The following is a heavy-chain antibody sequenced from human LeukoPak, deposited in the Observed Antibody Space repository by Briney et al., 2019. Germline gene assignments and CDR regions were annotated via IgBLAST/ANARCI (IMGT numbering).Heavy chain of an antibody. J-gene: IGHJ6*02. V-gene: IGHV3-30*18. CDR1: GFTFSSYG. D-gene: IGHD2-2*01. Sequence: PGRSLRLSCAASGFTFSSYGMHWVRQAPGKGLEWVAVISYDGSNKYYADSVEGRFTISRDNSKNTLYLQMNSLRAEDTAVYYCANMATVVPYYYGMDVWGQGTTVTVSS. CDR2: ISYDGSNK. CDR3: ANMATVVPYYYGMDV.